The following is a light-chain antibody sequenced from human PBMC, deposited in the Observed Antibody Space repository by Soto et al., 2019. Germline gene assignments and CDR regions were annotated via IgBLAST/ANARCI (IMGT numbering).Light chain of an antibody. CDR2: ADD. Sequence: QSVLTQPPSASGTPGQGVTFSCSGSTSNVGLNYVYWYQQRPGMAPKLLMYADDHRPSGVPERFSASKSGASASLAISGLQSEDEGDYYCAVWDSSLSGWVLGGGTKVTVL. CDR1: TSNVGLNY. J-gene: IGLJ3*02. CDR3: AVWDSSLSGWV. V-gene: IGLV1-47*01.